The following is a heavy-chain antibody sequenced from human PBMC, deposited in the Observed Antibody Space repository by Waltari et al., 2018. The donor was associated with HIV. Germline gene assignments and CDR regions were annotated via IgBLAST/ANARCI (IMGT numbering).Heavy chain of an antibody. V-gene: IGHV3-7*01. CDR2: IKDDGTEA. J-gene: IGHJ6*02. D-gene: IGHD2-15*01. Sequence: EVILVESGGGWAQPGGSRRLACAASGFTFRNTWMSWVRQAPGKGLEWVANIKDDGTEAYYLDSVKGRFTISRDNAKDSLSLQMNSLRAEDTAVYYCARGTPLYGLDVWGQGTTVTASS. CDR1: GFTFRNTW. CDR3: ARGTPLYGLDV.